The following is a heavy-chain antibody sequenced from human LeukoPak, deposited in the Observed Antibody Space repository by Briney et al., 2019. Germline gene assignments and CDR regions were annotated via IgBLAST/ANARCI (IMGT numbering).Heavy chain of an antibody. Sequence: SETLSLTCIVPGGSISGYYWSWIRQPPGKGLEWIGSIYYSGSTDYNPSLKSRVIISVDTSKNQFSLSLISMTAADTAVYYCARDGVSALNLYSDLWGRGTLVTVSS. CDR1: GGSISGYY. CDR2: IYYSGST. V-gene: IGHV4-59*01. CDR3: ARDGVSALNLYSDL. J-gene: IGHJ2*01. D-gene: IGHD3-3*01.